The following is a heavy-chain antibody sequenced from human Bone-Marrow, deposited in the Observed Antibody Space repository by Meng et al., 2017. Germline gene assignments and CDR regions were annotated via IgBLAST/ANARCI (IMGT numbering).Heavy chain of an antibody. CDR1: GGSISTSGAHY. D-gene: IGHD5-24*01. V-gene: IGHV4-31*03. CDR3: ARNWGGDGYNYRGYFDL. CDR2: IYYSGST. J-gene: IGHJ4*02. Sequence: QVQLQESGLGLVKPSQTLSLTCTVSGGSISTSGAHYWSWIRQHQGKGLEWIGYIYYSGSTHYNPSLKSRVSISVDTSKNQFSLKLTSVTAADSAVYSCARNWGGDGYNYRGYFDLWGQGTLVTVSS.